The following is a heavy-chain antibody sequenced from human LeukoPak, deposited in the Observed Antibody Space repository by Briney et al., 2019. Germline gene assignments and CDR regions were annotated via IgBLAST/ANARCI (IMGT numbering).Heavy chain of an antibody. Sequence: SQTLSLTCAISGDSVSSNSAAWNWLRQSPSRGLEWLGRTYYRSKWYNDYAVSLKSRTTSNPDTSKSQCSLQLNSLTPEDTAVYYCARGPVGHCSSTSCYTPNYYYYYYMDVWGKGTTVTVSS. D-gene: IGHD2-2*02. CDR1: GDSVSSNSAA. CDR2: TYYRSKWYN. V-gene: IGHV6-1*01. CDR3: ARGPVGHCSSTSCYTPNYYYYYYMDV. J-gene: IGHJ6*03.